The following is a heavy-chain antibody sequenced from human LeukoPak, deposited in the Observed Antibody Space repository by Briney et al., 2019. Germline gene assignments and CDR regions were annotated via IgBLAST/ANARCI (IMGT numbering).Heavy chain of an antibody. D-gene: IGHD3-3*01. CDR2: IYYSGST. J-gene: IGHJ5*02. CDR3: ARGDYDFWSGP. Sequence: SETLSLTCTVSGGSISSYYWSWIRQPPGKGLEWIGYIYYSGSTNYNPSLKSRVTMSVDTSKKQFSLKLSSVTAADTAVYYCARGDYDFWSGPWGQGTLVTVSS. CDR1: GGSISSYY. V-gene: IGHV4-59*12.